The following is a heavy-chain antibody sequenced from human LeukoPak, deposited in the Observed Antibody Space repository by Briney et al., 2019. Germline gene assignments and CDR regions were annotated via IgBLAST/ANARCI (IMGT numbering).Heavy chain of an antibody. CDR2: ISPSGGST. J-gene: IGHJ4*02. Sequence: ASVKLSCKAFGYTFTGYWMHWVRQAPGQGPEWMGVISPSGGSTIYAQKFKGRVTLTRDMSTSTDYLELSSLRSEDTAVYYCARLYDSSAYHADHFDYWGQGTLVTVSS. D-gene: IGHD3-22*01. V-gene: IGHV1-46*01. CDR1: GYTFTGYW. CDR3: ARLYDSSAYHADHFDY.